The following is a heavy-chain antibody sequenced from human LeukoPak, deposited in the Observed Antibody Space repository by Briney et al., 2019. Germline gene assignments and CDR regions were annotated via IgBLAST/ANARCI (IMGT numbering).Heavy chain of an antibody. D-gene: IGHD4-11*01. CDR2: IYYSGST. J-gene: IGHJ4*02. CDR1: GGSISSYY. V-gene: IGHV4-59*08. CDR3: ARLEERLGYFDY. Sequence: SETLCLTCTVSGGSISSYYWSWIRQPPGKGLEWIGYIYYSGSTNYTPSLKSRVTISVDTSKNQFSLKLSSVTAADTAVYYCARLEERLGYFDYWGQGTLVTVSS.